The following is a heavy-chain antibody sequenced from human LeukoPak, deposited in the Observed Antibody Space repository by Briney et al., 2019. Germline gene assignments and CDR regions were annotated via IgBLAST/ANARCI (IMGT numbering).Heavy chain of an antibody. J-gene: IGHJ4*02. Sequence: SETLSLTCTVSGGSISSSSDFWAWIRQPPGKGLEWLGSIYNSGGAYYSPSLKSRVTISVDTSKNQFSLRLSSVTAADTAVYYCARLELFYADSWGQGALVTVSS. CDR2: IYNSGGA. D-gene: IGHD1-26*01. V-gene: IGHV4-39*01. CDR3: ARLELFYADS. CDR1: GGSISSSSDF.